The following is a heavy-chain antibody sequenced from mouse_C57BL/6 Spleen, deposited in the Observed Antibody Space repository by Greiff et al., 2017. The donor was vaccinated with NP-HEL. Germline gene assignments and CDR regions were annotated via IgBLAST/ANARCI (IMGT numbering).Heavy chain of an antibody. CDR2: ISSGGDYI. J-gene: IGHJ3*01. Sequence: EVKLVESGEGLVKPGGSLKLSCAASGFTFSSYAMSWVRQTPEKRLEWVAYISSGGDYIYYADTVKGRFTISRDNARNTLYLQMSSLKSEDTAMYYCTREGLYAWFAYWGQGTLVTVSA. CDR1: GFTFSSYA. CDR3: TREGLYAWFAY. D-gene: IGHD2-4*01. V-gene: IGHV5-9-1*02.